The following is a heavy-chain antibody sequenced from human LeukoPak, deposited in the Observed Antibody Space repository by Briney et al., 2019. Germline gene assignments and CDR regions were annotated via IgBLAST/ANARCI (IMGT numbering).Heavy chain of an antibody. Sequence: GGSLRFSCAASGFTFNNYAMNWLRQAPGKGLEWVSSISGGGETTYYADSAKGRFTISRDNSQNTLYLQMNSLRAEDTAVYYCARDYADYVGYFFFDYWGQGTLVTVSS. D-gene: IGHD4-17*01. CDR1: GFTFNNYA. J-gene: IGHJ4*02. CDR2: ISGGGETT. V-gene: IGHV3-23*01. CDR3: ARDYADYVGYFFFDY.